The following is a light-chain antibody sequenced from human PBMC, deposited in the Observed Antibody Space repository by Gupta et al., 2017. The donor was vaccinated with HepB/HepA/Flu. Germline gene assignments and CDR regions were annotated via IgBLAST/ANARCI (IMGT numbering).Light chain of an antibody. CDR1: QSFSTW. J-gene: IGKJ1*01. CDR3: RQHNGFWT. V-gene: IGKV1-5*03. CDR2: KAS. Sequence: DIQMTQSPSTLSASVGDRVTITCRASQSFSTWLDWYQQKPGKAPKLLIYKASNGESGDPSGFSGSGYKKEFTLTSSRRQYDDFANYYARQHNGFWTFGQGTMVENK.